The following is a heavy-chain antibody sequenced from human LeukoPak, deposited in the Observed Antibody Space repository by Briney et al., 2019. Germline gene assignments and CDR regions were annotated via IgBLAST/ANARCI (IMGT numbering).Heavy chain of an antibody. J-gene: IGHJ6*03. D-gene: IGHD5-18*01. CDR1: GYSISSGYY. CDR2: IYYSGST. V-gene: IGHV4-61*01. Sequence: SETLSLTCSVSGYSISSGYYWGWIRQPPGKGLEWVGYIYYSGSTNYNPSLKSRVTISVDTSKNQFSLKLSSVTAADTAVYYCAGTTEGGYTYDYFYYYYMDVWGKGTTVTISS. CDR3: AGTTEGGYTYDYFYYYYMDV.